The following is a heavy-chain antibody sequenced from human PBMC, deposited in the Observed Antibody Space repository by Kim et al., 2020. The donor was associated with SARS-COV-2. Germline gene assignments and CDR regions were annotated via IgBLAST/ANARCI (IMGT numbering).Heavy chain of an antibody. Sequence: LSLTCAASGFTFSSYWMNWVRQAPGKVLAWVANIKQDGSEKYYVDSVKGRFTISRDNAKNSLYLQMNSLRAEDTAVYYCARDQVAGYYYGMDVWGQGTTVTVSS. CDR1: GFTFSSYW. CDR3: ARDQVAGYYYGMDV. D-gene: IGHD5-12*01. J-gene: IGHJ6*02. CDR2: IKQDGSEK. V-gene: IGHV3-7*03.